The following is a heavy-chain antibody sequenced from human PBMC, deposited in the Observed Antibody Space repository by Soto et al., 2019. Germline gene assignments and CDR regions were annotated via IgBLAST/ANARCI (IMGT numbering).Heavy chain of an antibody. CDR2: MNPNSGNT. D-gene: IGHD5-18*01. J-gene: IGHJ6*03. Sequence: ASVKVSCKASGYTFTSYDINWVRQATGQGLEWMGWMNPNSGNTGYAQKFQGRVTMTXNTSISTDYMELSSLRSEDTAVYDCARRVYSYGFAVYYYYLDVWSQGTTVTVSS. V-gene: IGHV1-8*01. CDR3: ARRVYSYGFAVYYYYLDV. CDR1: GYTFTSYD.